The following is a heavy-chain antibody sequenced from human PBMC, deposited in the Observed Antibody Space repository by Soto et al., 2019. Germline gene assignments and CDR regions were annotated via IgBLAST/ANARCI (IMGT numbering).Heavy chain of an antibody. CDR2: ISGRGGST. CDR1: GFTFSIYA. J-gene: IGHJ3*02. D-gene: IGHD3-3*01. Sequence: GGSLRLSSAASGFTFSIYAMILVRQAPGKGLEWVSAISGRGGSTYYADSVKGRFTISRDNSKNTLYLQMNSLRAEDTAVYYCAKVGGSGSGSRAFEIWGQGTMVTVSS. CDR3: AKVGGSGSGSRAFEI. V-gene: IGHV3-23*01.